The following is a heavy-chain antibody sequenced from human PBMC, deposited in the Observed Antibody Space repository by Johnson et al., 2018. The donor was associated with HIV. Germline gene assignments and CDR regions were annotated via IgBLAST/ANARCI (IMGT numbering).Heavy chain of an antibody. D-gene: IGHD2-21*01. J-gene: IGHJ3*02. Sequence: VQLVESGGGLVQPGGSLRLSCAASGFTFSSYWMHWVRQAPGKGLLWVSIIYSGGSTYYADSVKGRFTISRDNSKDTLYLEMNSLRAEDTAVYYCAKDRVVIAAHDAVDIWGQGTMVTVSS. CDR2: IYSGGST. CDR3: AKDRVVIAAHDAVDI. V-gene: IGHV3-66*01. CDR1: GFTFSSYW.